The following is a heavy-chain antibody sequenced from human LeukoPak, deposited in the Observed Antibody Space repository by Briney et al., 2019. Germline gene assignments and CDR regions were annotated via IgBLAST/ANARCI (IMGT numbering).Heavy chain of an antibody. D-gene: IGHD3-22*01. CDR3: ARDNYDSSGYHDY. Sequence: PGGSLRLSCAASGVTFSGHSMHWVRQAPGKGLEWVSIIYSDGSTSYADSVKGRFTISRDNSKNTLFLQMNSLRAEDTAVYYCARDNYDSSGYHDYWGQGTLVTVSS. CDR1: GVTFSGHS. V-gene: IGHV3-66*01. J-gene: IGHJ4*02. CDR2: IYSDGST.